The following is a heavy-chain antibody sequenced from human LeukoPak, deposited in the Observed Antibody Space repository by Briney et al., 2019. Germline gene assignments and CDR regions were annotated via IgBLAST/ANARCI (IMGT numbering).Heavy chain of an antibody. J-gene: IGHJ4*02. Sequence: ASVKVSXKASGYTFTSYYMHWVRQAPGQGLEWMGIINPSGGSTSYAQKFQGRVTMTRDTSTSTVYMELSSLRSEDTAVYYCARDRHYGDYLYYFDYWGQGTLVTVSS. CDR2: INPSGGST. V-gene: IGHV1-46*01. CDR1: GYTFTSYY. CDR3: ARDRHYGDYLYYFDY. D-gene: IGHD4-17*01.